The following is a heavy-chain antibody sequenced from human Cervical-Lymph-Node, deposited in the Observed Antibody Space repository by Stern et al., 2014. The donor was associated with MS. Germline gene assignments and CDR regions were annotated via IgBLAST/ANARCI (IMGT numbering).Heavy chain of an antibody. J-gene: IGHJ4*02. CDR2: IYYSGSH. V-gene: IGHV4-59*08. CDR1: GGSISSYY. CDR3: ARHYNWELLDY. D-gene: IGHD1-1*01. Sequence: QVQLQESGPGLVKPSETLSLTCTVSGGSISSYYWSWIRQPPAKGLEWVGYIYYSGSHNYNPSLQSRVTIYVDTSNNPFSLQLNSVTAADTAVYYCARHYNWELLDYWGQGTLVTVSS.